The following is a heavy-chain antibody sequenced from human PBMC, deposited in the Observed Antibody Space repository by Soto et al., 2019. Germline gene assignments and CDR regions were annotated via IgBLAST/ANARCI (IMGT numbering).Heavy chain of an antibody. V-gene: IGHV3-11*06. J-gene: IGHJ3*02. Sequence: QVQLVESGGGTVKPGGSLRLSCAATGFTLSDYFMAWVRQSSRQGLEWIASSSSSGGYITYADSVRGRFTTSRDNAKSSLYLQMNSLRTEDTAVYYCARIQLASYAFDIWGQGAMVAVSS. D-gene: IGHD1-1*01. CDR3: ARIQLASYAFDI. CDR1: GFTLSDYF. CDR2: SSSSGGYI.